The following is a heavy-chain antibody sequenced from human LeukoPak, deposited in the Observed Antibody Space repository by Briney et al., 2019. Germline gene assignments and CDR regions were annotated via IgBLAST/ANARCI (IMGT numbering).Heavy chain of an antibody. CDR1: GFTFSNYA. CDR2: LSDDA. V-gene: IGHV3-23*01. CDR3: ARSRGPGSHWFDP. J-gene: IGHJ5*02. D-gene: IGHD3-10*01. Sequence: GGSLRPSCAASGFTFSNYALSWVRQAPGKGLEWVSTLSDDAYYADSVKGRFTISRDNSKNTLWLQMNNLRAEDTALYFCARSRGPGSHWFDPWGQGALVTVSS.